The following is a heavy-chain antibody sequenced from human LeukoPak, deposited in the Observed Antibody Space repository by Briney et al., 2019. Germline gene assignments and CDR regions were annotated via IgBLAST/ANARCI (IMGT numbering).Heavy chain of an antibody. V-gene: IGHV4-39*01. CDR3: ARSSLVGFDP. CDR2: ISYSGST. D-gene: IGHD1-26*01. Sequence: SETLSLTCTVSGGSISISNYYWGWIRQPPGQGLEWIGSISYSGSTYYNPSLRSRVTMSVDTSKNQFSLKLNSVTAADTAVFYCARSSLVGFDPWGQGILVTVSP. J-gene: IGHJ5*02. CDR1: GGSISISNYY.